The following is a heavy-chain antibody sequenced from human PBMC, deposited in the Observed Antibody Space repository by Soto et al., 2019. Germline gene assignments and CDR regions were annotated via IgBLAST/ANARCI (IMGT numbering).Heavy chain of an antibody. V-gene: IGHV4-31*11. D-gene: IGHD5-12*01. CDR3: ARDRDGYNSN. CDR1: GGSISSGGYY. CDR2: IYYSGST. Sequence: SETLSLTCAVYGGSISSGGYYWSWIRQHPGKGLEWIGYIYYSGSTYYNPSLKSRVTISVDTSKNQFSLKLSSVTAADTAVYYCARDRDGYNSNWGQGTLVTVAS. J-gene: IGHJ4*02.